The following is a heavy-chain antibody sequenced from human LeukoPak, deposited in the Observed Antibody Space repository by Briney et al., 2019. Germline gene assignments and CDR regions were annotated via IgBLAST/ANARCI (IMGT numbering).Heavy chain of an antibody. V-gene: IGHV3-74*01. CDR3: VRTTATSDYFYPFDC. CDR1: GFAFSAHW. Sequence: GGSLRLAWAAAGFAFSAHWMRWVRQAPGKGLVWVSRIKGEGSSTNYADSLKGRFTISRDTAKNTLYLQMNSLGAEDTAVYYCVRTTATSDYFYPFDCWGQGTLVTVS. J-gene: IGHJ4*02. D-gene: IGHD3-22*01. CDR2: IKGEGSST.